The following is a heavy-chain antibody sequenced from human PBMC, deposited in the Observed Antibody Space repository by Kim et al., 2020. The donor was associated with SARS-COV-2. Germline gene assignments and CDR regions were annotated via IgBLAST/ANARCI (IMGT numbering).Heavy chain of an antibody. V-gene: IGHV3-23*01. Sequence: RFTISRDNSKNTLDLQMNSRRAEDTAVYYCAKNLYYDILTGYELDSFYDYWGQGTLVTVSS. J-gene: IGHJ4*02. D-gene: IGHD3-9*01. CDR3: AKNLYYDILTGYELDSFYDY.